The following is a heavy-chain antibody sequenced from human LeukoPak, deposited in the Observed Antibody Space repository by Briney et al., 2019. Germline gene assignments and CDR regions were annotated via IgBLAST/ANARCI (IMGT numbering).Heavy chain of an antibody. V-gene: IGHV1-18*01. J-gene: IGHJ6*02. Sequence: ASVKVSCKASGYTFTSFGISWVRQAPGQGLEWMGWISAYNGNTNYAQKLQGRVTMTTDTSTSTAYMELRSLRSDDTAVYYCARDLRIDSSGYPPRYYYYGMDVWGQGTTVTVSS. CDR2: ISAYNGNT. CDR3: ARDLRIDSSGYPPRYYYYGMDV. CDR1: GYTFTSFG. D-gene: IGHD3-22*01.